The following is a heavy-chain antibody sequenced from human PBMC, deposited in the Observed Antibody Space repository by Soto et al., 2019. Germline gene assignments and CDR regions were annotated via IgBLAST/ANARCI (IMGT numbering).Heavy chain of an antibody. J-gene: IGHJ6*02. V-gene: IGHV4-59*01. CDR1: GGSISSYY. Sequence: PSETLSLTCTVSGGSISSYYWRWIRQPPGKGLEWIGHIYYSGSTSYNPSLKSRVAISIDTSTNQFSLRLSSVTAADTAVYYCARGVMRGGMDVWGQGTTATVSS. D-gene: IGHD3-16*01. CDR2: IYYSGST. CDR3: ARGVMRGGMDV.